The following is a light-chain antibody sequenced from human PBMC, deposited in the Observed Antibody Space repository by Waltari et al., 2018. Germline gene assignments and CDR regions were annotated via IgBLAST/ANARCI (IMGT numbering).Light chain of an antibody. J-gene: IGLJ2*01. Sequence: QSVLTQPPSVSGTPGPRVTISCSGRSSNIGINTVSWFLQFPGTAPKLLIYANNWRPLGVPDRFSGTKSGTSASLAISGLQSEDDATYYCAAWDDSLNGWVFGGGTKLTVL. CDR1: SSNIGINT. CDR2: ANN. V-gene: IGLV1-44*01. CDR3: AAWDDSLNGWV.